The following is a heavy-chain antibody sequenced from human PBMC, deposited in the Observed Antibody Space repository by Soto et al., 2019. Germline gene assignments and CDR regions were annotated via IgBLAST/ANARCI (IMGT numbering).Heavy chain of an antibody. J-gene: IGHJ4*02. CDR3: ARLPSYSSSWDDY. CDR1: GGSISSSSYY. D-gene: IGHD6-13*01. Sequence: QLQLQESGPGLVKPSETLSLTCTVSGGSISSSSYYWGWIRQPPGKGLEWIGSIYYSGSTYYNPSLKSRVTISVDTSKNQFPLKLSSVTAADTAVYYCARLPSYSSSWDDYWGQGTLVTVSS. V-gene: IGHV4-39*01. CDR2: IYYSGST.